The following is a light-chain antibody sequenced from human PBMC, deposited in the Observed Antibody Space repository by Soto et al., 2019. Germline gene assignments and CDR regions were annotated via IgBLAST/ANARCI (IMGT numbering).Light chain of an antibody. CDR3: QKYNNAPPT. CDR1: QGVSNY. Sequence: TQTTGYTSFMHAPGAVRVTIGCRASQGVSNYLAWYQQKPGKVPKLLIYAASTRQSGVPARFSGSGSGTEFTLTISSLQSEDVATYYCQKYNNAPPTFGPGTKVDI. J-gene: IGKJ3*01. V-gene: IGKV1-27*01. CDR2: AAS.